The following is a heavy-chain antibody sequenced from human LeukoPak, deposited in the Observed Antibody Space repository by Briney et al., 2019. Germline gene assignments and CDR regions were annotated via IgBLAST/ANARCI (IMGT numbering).Heavy chain of an antibody. CDR1: GFTVSSNY. D-gene: IGHD3-3*01. J-gene: IGHJ5*02. Sequence: GGSLRLSCAASGFTVSSNYMSWVRQAPGKGLEWVSVIYSGGSTYYADSAKGRFTISRDNSKNTLYLQMNSLRAEDTAVYYCARDGIRFSPPHNWFDPWGQGTLVTVSS. CDR2: IYSGGST. V-gene: IGHV3-53*01. CDR3: ARDGIRFSPPHNWFDP.